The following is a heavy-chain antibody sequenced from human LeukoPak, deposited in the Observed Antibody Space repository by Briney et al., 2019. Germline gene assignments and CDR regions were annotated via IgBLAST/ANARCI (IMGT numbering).Heavy chain of an antibody. V-gene: IGHV4-39*07. CDR3: ARVQTRGSTIFGVAPPTSWFDP. CDR2: IYYSGST. CDR1: GGSISSSSYY. J-gene: IGHJ5*02. Sequence: PSETLSLTCTVSGGSISSSSYYWGWIRQPPGKGLEWIGSIYYSGSTYYNPSLKSRVTISVDTSKNQFSLKLSSVTAADTAVYYCARVQTRGSTIFGVAPPTSWFDPWGQGTLVTVSS. D-gene: IGHD3-3*01.